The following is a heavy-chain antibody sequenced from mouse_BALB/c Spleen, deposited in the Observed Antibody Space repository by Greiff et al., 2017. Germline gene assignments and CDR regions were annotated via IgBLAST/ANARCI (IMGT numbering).Heavy chain of an antibody. CDR1: GFSLTSYG. Sequence: VQLQQSGPGLVAPSQSLSITCTVSGFSLTSYGVHWVRQPPGKGLEWLGVIWAGGSTNYNSALMSRLSISKDNSKSQVFLKMNSLQTDDTAMYYCARERAYGTSFAYWGQGTLVTVSA. J-gene: IGHJ3*01. D-gene: IGHD2-1*01. CDR3: ARERAYGTSFAY. CDR2: IWAGGST. V-gene: IGHV2-9*02.